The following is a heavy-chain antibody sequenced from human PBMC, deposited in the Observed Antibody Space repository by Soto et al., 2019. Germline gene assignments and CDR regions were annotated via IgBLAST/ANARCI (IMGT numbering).Heavy chain of an antibody. J-gene: IGHJ6*03. V-gene: IGHV4-34*01. Sequence: PSEILSLTCAVYGGSFSGYYWSWIRQPPGKGLEWIGEINHSGSTNYNPSLKSRVTISVDTSKNQFSLKLSSVTAADTAVYYCAILRGSSSWYREYYYYMDVWGKGTTVTVSS. D-gene: IGHD6-13*01. CDR1: GGSFSGYY. CDR2: INHSGST. CDR3: AILRGSSSWYREYYYYMDV.